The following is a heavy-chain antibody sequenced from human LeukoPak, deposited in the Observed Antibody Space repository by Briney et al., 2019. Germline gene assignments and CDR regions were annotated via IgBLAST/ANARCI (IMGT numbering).Heavy chain of an antibody. V-gene: IGHV4-31*03. Sequence: SQTLSLTCTVSGGSISSGGYYWSWIRQHPGKGLEWIGYIYYSGSTYYNPSLKSRVTISVDTSKNQFSLKLSSVTAADTAVYYCARGFVDTAMAVDCWGQGTLVTVSS. CDR1: GGSISSGGYY. J-gene: IGHJ4*02. CDR3: ARGFVDTAMAVDC. D-gene: IGHD5-18*01. CDR2: IYYSGST.